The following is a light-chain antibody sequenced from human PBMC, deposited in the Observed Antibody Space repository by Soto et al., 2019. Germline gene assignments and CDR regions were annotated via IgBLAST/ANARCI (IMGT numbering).Light chain of an antibody. CDR3: ATWDDSLSNYV. V-gene: IGLV1-47*01. J-gene: IGLJ1*01. Sequence: QSALTQPPSASGTPGQRVTISCSGSSSNIGSNYVYWYQHLTGTAPKLLIYRNNQRPSGVPDRFSGSKSGTSASLAISGLRSEDEADYYCATWDDSLSNYVFGTGTKDTDL. CDR2: RNN. CDR1: SSNIGSNY.